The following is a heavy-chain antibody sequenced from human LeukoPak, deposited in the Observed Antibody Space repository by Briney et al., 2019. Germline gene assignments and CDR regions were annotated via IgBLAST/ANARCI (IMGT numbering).Heavy chain of an antibody. V-gene: IGHV3-7*03. CDR3: ARLVVPPGNRGWYYEH. CDR2: INQGGSEK. Sequence: GGSLRLSCAASEFIFSNYWMSSVRQGPGEGPEWVANINQGGSEKYYVDSVKGRFTISRDNAKNSLDLQMNSLRVEDTAIYYCARLVVPPGNRGWYYEHWGQGTLVTVSS. CDR1: EFIFSNYW. J-gene: IGHJ4*02. D-gene: IGHD2-2*01.